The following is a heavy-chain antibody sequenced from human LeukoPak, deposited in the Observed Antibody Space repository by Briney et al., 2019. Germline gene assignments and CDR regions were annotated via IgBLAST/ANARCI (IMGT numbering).Heavy chain of an antibody. CDR2: VNPKSGAT. D-gene: IGHD2/OR15-2a*01. CDR3: AREKRSNCNDSFDI. V-gene: IGHV1-2*02. J-gene: IGHJ3*02. Sequence: ASEKVSCKASGYRFSYYYIHWVGQAPGQRLEWMGWVNPKSGATKYGKKFQGRVTMTSDTSRNTVYLERRRLTSDYTAVYYCAREKRSNCNDSFDIWGQGTMVTVSS. CDR1: GYRFSYYY.